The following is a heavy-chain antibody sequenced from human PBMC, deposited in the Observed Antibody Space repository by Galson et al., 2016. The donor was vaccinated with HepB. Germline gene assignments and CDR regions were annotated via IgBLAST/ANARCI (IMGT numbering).Heavy chain of an antibody. CDR3: ARSGGYCKGGTCSLLFDY. J-gene: IGHJ4*02. Sequence: SVKVSCKASGYTFTSYYIHWVRQAPGQGLEWMGISYPSGDNTNYAQKFQGRVTMTRGASTNTVDMELSRLTSEDTAVYYCARSGGYCKGGTCSLLFDYWGQGALVTVSS. V-gene: IGHV1-46*01. CDR2: SYPSGDNT. D-gene: IGHD2-15*01. CDR1: GYTFTSYY.